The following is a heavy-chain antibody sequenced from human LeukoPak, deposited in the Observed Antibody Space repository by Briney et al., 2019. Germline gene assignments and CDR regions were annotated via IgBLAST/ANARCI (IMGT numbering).Heavy chain of an antibody. CDR1: GFTFSSYG. D-gene: IGHD3-10*01. CDR3: AKDYNRAYYYGSGFDY. Sequence: GGSLRLSCAASGFTFSSYGMNWVRQAPGKGLEWVAFIRYDGSKKYSADSVKGRFTISRDNSKNTLYLQMNSLRAEDTAVYYCAKDYNRAYYYGSGFDYWGQGTPVTVSS. J-gene: IGHJ4*02. CDR2: IRYDGSKK. V-gene: IGHV3-30*02.